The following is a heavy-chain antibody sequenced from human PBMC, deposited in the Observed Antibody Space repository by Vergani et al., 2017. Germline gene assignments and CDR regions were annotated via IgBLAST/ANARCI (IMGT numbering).Heavy chain of an antibody. Sequence: EVQLVESGGGLVKPGGSLRLSCAASGFTFSGSAMHWVRQASGKGLEWVGRIRSKANSYATAYAASVKGRFTITRDDSTNTAYLQMNSLKTEDTAVYYCTRSYSGYDPRVYYYYGMDVWGQGTTVTVSS. V-gene: IGHV3-73*01. J-gene: IGHJ6*02. CDR1: GFTFSGSA. CDR3: TRSYSGYDPRVYYYYGMDV. CDR2: IRSKANSYAT. D-gene: IGHD5-12*01.